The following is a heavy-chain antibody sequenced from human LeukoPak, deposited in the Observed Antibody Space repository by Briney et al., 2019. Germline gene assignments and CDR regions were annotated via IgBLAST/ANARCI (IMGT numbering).Heavy chain of an antibody. CDR1: GFSFSSYG. CDR2: IRSDGSNK. V-gene: IGHV3-30*02. D-gene: IGHD6-19*01. CDR3: ARILDSAWGELGY. Sequence: GGSLRLSCAGSGFSFSSYGMHWVRQAPGGGLEWMAFIRSDGSNKYYADSVKGRFTISRDNSKNTLYLQMNSLRAEDTAVYYCARILDSAWGELGYWGQGTLVTVSS. J-gene: IGHJ4*02.